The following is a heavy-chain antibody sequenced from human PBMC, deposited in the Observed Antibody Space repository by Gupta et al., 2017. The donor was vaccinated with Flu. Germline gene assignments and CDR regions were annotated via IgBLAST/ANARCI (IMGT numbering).Heavy chain of an antibody. CDR1: GFTFSSYS. Sequence: EVQLVESGGSLVQPGGPLSLSCAASGFTFSSYSMNWVRQAPGKGLEWVSSISSSSSYIYYADSVKGRFTISRDNAKNSLYLQMNSLRAEDTAVYYCARGGGYWYFDLWGRGTLVTVSS. CDR2: ISSSSSYI. J-gene: IGHJ2*01. D-gene: IGHD3-16*01. V-gene: IGHV3-21*01. CDR3: ARGGGYWYFDL.